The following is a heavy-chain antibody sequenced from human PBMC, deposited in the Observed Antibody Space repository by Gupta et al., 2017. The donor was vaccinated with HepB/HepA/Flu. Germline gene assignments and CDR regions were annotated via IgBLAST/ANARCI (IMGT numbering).Heavy chain of an antibody. CDR2: IYWDDDK. V-gene: IGHV2-5*02. Sequence: QITLKESGPTLVKPTQTLTLTCTFSGFSLSTSGVGVDWIRQPPGKALEWLALIYWDDDKRYSPSLKSRLTITKDTSKNQVVLTMTNMDPVDTATYYCAHSSRPRYSSSWYPFYWGQGTLVTVSS. CDR3: AHSSRPRYSSSWYPFY. D-gene: IGHD6-13*01. J-gene: IGHJ4*02. CDR1: GFSLSTSGVG.